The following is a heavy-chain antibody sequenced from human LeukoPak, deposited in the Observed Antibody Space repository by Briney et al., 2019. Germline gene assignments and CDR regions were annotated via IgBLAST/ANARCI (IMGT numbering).Heavy chain of an antibody. V-gene: IGHV3-33*01. Sequence: GRSLRLSCAASGFTFSSYGMHWVRQAPGKGLEWVAVIWYDGSNKYYADSVKGRFTISRDNSKNTLYLQMNSLRAEDTAVYYCARDGYYYYYGMDVWGQGTTVTVSS. J-gene: IGHJ6*02. CDR3: ARDGYYYYYGMDV. CDR1: GFTFSSYG. CDR2: IWYDGSNK.